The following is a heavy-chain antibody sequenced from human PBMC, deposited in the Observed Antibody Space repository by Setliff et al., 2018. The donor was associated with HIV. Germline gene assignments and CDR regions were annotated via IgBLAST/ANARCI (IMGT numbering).Heavy chain of an antibody. D-gene: IGHD6-19*01. CDR2: FDPEDGDT. CDR1: GYSLTELS. Sequence: GASVKVSCKVSGYSLTELSMHWVRQASEKGLEWMGRFDPEDGDTLYAQKFQGRVTMTEDTSTDTAYMELSGLRSEGTAVYYCATAKEQWLAEGGFDYWGQGTLVTVS. J-gene: IGHJ4*01. CDR3: ATAKEQWLAEGGFDY. V-gene: IGHV1-24*01.